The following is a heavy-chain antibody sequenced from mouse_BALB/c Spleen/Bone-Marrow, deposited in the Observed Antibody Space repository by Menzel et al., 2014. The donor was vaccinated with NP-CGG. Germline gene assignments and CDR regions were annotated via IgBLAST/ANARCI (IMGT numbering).Heavy chain of an antibody. CDR2: IDPSDSET. V-gene: IGHV1-61*01. D-gene: IGHD2-10*02. Sequence: LQESGAELVRPGTSVKLSCKASGYTSTTYWMNWVRQRPGQGLEWIGMIDPSDSETHYNQMFKDKATLTVDKSSSTAYMQLGSLTSEDSAVYYCARGYGNSVAWFAYWGQGTLVTVSA. J-gene: IGHJ3*01. CDR1: GYTSTTYW. CDR3: ARGYGNSVAWFAY.